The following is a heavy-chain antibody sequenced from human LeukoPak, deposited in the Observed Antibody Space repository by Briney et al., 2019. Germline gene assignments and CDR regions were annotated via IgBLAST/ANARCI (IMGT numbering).Heavy chain of an antibody. Sequence: PSETLSLTCTVSRGSISSYYWSWIRQPPGKGLEWIGYIYYSGSTYYNPSLKSRVTISVDTSKNQFSLKLSSVTAADTAVYYCARHWFGDRHYFDYWGQGTLVTVSS. CDR3: ARHWFGDRHYFDY. J-gene: IGHJ4*02. D-gene: IGHD3-10*01. CDR1: RGSISSYY. CDR2: IYYSGST. V-gene: IGHV4-59*04.